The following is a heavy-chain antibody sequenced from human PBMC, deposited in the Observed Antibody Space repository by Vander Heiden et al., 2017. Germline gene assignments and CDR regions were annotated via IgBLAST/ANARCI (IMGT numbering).Heavy chain of an antibody. CDR2: IIPIFGTA. V-gene: IGHV1-69*01. CDR1: GGTFSSNA. D-gene: IGHD6-6*01. CDR3: ARAQYSSSYLHHYYGVDV. Sequence: QVQLVQSGAEVKKPGSSVKGSCKASGGTFSSNAISWVRQAPGQGLEWMGGIIPIFGTANYAQKFQGRVTITADESTSTAYMELSSLRSEETAVYYCARAQYSSSYLHHYYGVDVWGQGTTVTVSS. J-gene: IGHJ6*02.